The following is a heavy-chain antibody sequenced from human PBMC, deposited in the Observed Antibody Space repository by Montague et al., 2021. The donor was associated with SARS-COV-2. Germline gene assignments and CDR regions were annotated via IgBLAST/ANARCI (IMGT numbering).Heavy chain of an antibody. CDR2: ISWDSGSI. CDR1: GFTFGDYA. CDR3: AKDISPYYYGSGGDY. J-gene: IGHJ4*02. Sequence: SLRLSCAASGFTFGDYAMHWVRQAPGKGLEWVSGISWDSGSIGYXDSVKGRFTISRDNAKNSLYLHMNSLRAEDTALYFCAKDISPYYYGSGGDYWGQGTLVTVSS. D-gene: IGHD3-10*01. V-gene: IGHV3-9*01.